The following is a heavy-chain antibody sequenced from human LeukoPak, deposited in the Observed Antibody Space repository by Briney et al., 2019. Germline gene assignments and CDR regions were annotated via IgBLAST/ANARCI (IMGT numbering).Heavy chain of an antibody. CDR3: ARGVAARPRVGYYYYMDV. CDR2: INPNSGGT. J-gene: IGHJ6*03. V-gene: IGHV1-2*02. Sequence: GASVKVSCKASGYTFTGYYMHWVRQAPGQGLEWMGWINPNSGGTNYAQKFQGRVTITRNTSISTAYMELSSLRSEDTAVYYCARGVAARPRVGYYYYMDVWGKGTTVTISS. D-gene: IGHD6-6*01. CDR1: GYTFTGYY.